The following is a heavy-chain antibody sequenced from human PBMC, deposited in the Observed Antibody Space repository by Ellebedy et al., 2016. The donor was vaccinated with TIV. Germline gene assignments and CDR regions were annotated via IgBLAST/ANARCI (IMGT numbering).Heavy chain of an antibody. CDR2: ITGGSNII. CDR1: GFNFDIYS. Sequence: GESLKISCAGSGFNFDIYSMNWVRQAPGKALEWVSYITGGSNIIKYAESVKGRFTISRDNARKSLYLQMDSLRGGDTAIYYCARGVEYYFDYWGQGTLVTVSS. D-gene: IGHD5-24*01. J-gene: IGHJ4*02. V-gene: IGHV3-21*01. CDR3: ARGVEYYFDY.